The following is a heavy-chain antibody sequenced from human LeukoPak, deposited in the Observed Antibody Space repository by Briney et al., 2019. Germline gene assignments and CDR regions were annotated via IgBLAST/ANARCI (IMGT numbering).Heavy chain of an antibody. D-gene: IGHD1-26*01. CDR2: IYYSGST. Sequence: PSETLSLTCTVSGGSISSSSHYWGWIRQPPGKGLEWIGSIYYSGSTYYNPSLKSRVTISVDTSKNQFSLKLSSVTAADTAVYYCAKICRSGARPYYYYYMDVWGKGTTVTVSS. CDR1: GGSISSSSHY. V-gene: IGHV4-39*07. CDR3: AKICRSGARPYYYYYMDV. J-gene: IGHJ6*03.